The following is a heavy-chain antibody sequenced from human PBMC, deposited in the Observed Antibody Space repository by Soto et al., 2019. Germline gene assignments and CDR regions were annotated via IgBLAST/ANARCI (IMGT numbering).Heavy chain of an antibody. CDR3: GRANSSGSPIDS. V-gene: IGHV4-4*02. CDR1: GGSVNSPNW. Sequence: QVQLQQSGPGLVEPSGTLSLTCAVSGGSVNSPNWWNWVRQPPETGLEWIGEMHHSGSSNYNPSLKTRRTLSVDKSNNELSMNLHSVTAADTAIYYCGRANSSGSPIDSWGQGILVTVSS. J-gene: IGHJ4*02. CDR2: MHHSGSS. D-gene: IGHD6-19*01.